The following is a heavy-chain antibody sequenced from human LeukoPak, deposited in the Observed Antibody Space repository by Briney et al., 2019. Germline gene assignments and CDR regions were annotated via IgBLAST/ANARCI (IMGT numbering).Heavy chain of an antibody. V-gene: IGHV3-15*01. CDR2: IKSKDDGGTI. J-gene: IGHJ4*02. Sequence: GGSLRLSCATSGFAFINAWMSWVRQAPGKGLEWVGRIKSKDDGGTIDYAAPVKGRFTISRDDSKDTLFLQMNSLKAEDTAVYFCTTNWNVPLGRWGQGTLVTVSS. CDR1: GFAFINAW. CDR3: TTNWNVPLGR. D-gene: IGHD1-1*01.